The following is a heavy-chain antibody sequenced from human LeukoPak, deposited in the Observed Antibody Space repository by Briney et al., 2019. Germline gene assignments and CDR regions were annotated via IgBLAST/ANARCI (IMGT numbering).Heavy chain of an antibody. CDR1: GFTFSSYG. CDR2: ISYDGSNK. J-gene: IGHJ4*02. Sequence: PGGSLRLSCAASGFTFSSYGMHWVRQAPGKGLEWVAVISYDGSNKYYADSVKGRFTISRDNSKNTLYLQMNSLRAEDTAVYYCAKHALRGTGTYFDYWGQGTLVTVSS. V-gene: IGHV3-30*18. D-gene: IGHD3-10*01. CDR3: AKHALRGTGTYFDY.